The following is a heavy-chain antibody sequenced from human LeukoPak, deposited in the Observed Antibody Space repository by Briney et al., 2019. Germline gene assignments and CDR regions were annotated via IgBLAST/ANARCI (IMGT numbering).Heavy chain of an antibody. J-gene: IGHJ4*02. CDR2: INHSGST. V-gene: IGHV4-34*01. Sequence: PSGTLSLTCGVYGLSFSDYYWSWIRQPPGKGLEWIGEINHSGSTNYNPSLKSRVIISVDTSKNQFSLNLSSVIAADTAVYYCARYTSSWYRGYFDYWGQGTLVTVSS. CDR1: GLSFSDYY. D-gene: IGHD6-13*01. CDR3: ARYTSSWYRGYFDY.